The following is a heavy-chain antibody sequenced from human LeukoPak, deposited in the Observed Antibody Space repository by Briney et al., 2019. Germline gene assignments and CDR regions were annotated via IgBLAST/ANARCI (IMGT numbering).Heavy chain of an antibody. CDR3: ARSGTRGDASDI. J-gene: IGHJ3*02. CDR1: GFTFSRYC. Sequence: GGALRLSFGASGFTFSRYCVTWVRPAPGEGVGGVANIKQDGSEKYYVDSVKGRFTISRDNARNSLYLHMNSLRAEDTAMYYCARSGTRGDASDIWGQGTMVTVSS. V-gene: IGHV3-7*05. D-gene: IGHD5-12*01. CDR2: IKQDGSEK.